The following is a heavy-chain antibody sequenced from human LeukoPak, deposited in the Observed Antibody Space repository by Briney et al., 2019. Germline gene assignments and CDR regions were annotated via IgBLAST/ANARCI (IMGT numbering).Heavy chain of an antibody. CDR1: GGSISSSSYY. CDR2: IYYSGST. V-gene: IGHV4-39*01. D-gene: IGHD3-22*01. J-gene: IGHJ4*02. Sequence: SETLSLTCTVSGGSISSSSYYWGWIRQPPGKGLEWIGSIYYSGSTYYNPSLKSRVIISVDTSKNQFSLKLSSVTAADTAVYYCASTYYYDSSGYPEFDYWGQGTLVTVSS. CDR3: ASTYYYDSSGYPEFDY.